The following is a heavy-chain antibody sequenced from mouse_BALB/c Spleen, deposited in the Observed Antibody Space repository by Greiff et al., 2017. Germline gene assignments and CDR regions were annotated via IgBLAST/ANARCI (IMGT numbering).Heavy chain of an antibody. V-gene: IGHV14-4*02. CDR3: ARDGNVCFDY. Sequence: EVQLQQSGAELVRSGASVKLSCTASGFNIKDYYMHWVKQRPEQGLEWIGWIDPENGDTEYAPKFQGKATMTADTSSNTAYLQLRSLTSEDTAVYYCARDGNVCFDYWGQGTTHTVAS. D-gene: IGHD2-1*01. CDR1: GFNIKDYY. CDR2: IDPENGDT. J-gene: IGHJ2*01.